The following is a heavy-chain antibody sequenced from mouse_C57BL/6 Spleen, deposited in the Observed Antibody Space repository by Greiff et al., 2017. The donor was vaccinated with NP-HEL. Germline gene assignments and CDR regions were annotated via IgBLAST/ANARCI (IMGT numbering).Heavy chain of an antibody. D-gene: IGHD1-1*02. CDR2: INPNNGGT. Sequence: EVKLVESGPELVKPGASVKITCKASGYTFTDYNMDWVKQSHGKSLEWIGDINPNNGGTIYNQKFKGKATLTVDKSSSTAYMELRSLTSEDTAVYYCARSRYVYFDYWGQGTTLTVSS. J-gene: IGHJ2*01. V-gene: IGHV1-18*01. CDR1: GYTFTDYN. CDR3: ARSRYVYFDY.